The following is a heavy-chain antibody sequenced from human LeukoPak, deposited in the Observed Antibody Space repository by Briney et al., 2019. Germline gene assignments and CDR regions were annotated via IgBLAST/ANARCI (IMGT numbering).Heavy chain of an antibody. Sequence: WASVKVSCKASGYTFTSYDINWVRQATGQGLEWMGWMNPNSGNTGYAQKFQGRVTMTRNTSISTAYMELSSLRSEDTAVYYCARGVGHYGSGDFDCWGQGTLVTVSS. J-gene: IGHJ4*02. CDR2: MNPNSGNT. D-gene: IGHD3-10*01. V-gene: IGHV1-8*01. CDR3: ARGVGHYGSGDFDC. CDR1: GYTFTSYD.